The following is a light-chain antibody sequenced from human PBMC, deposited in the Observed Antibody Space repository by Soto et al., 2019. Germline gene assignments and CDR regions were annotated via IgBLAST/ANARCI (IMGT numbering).Light chain of an antibody. CDR3: QQSYSPPLT. CDR1: QFVSSN. Sequence: ERVMTQSPATLSVSPGERATLSCRASQFVSSNLAWYQQKPGQAPRLLIYETTTRASGVPGRFSGSGSGTEFTLTVSGLQSEDVAVYYCQQSYSPPLTFGGGTKVEI. CDR2: ETT. V-gene: IGKV3-15*01. J-gene: IGKJ4*01.